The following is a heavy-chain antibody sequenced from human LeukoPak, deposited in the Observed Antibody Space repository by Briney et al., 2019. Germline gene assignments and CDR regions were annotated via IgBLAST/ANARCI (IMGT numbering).Heavy chain of an antibody. V-gene: IGHV4-34*01. J-gene: IGHJ4*02. CDR1: GGSFSGYY. D-gene: IGHD5-18*01. CDR3: ARRRGYSYGYGR. Sequence: PSETLSLTCTVYGGSFSGYYWSWIRQPPGKGLEWIGEINHSGSTNYNPSLKSRVTISVDTSKNQFSLKLSSVTAADTAVYYCARRRGYSYGYGRWGRGTLVTVSS. CDR2: INHSGST.